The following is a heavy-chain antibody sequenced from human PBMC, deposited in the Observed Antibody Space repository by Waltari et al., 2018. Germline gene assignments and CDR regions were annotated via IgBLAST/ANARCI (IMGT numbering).Heavy chain of an antibody. J-gene: IGHJ6*02. Sequence: QVQLVESGGGVVQPGRSLRLSCAASGFTFSSYAMHWVRQAPGKGLEWVAVISYDGSNKYYADSVKGRFTISRDNSKNTLYLQMNSLRAEDTAVYYCAREWEPDGGDYYYYGMDVWGQGTTVTVSS. CDR3: AREWEPDGGDYYYYGMDV. CDR1: GFTFSSYA. V-gene: IGHV3-30-3*01. CDR2: ISYDGSNK. D-gene: IGHD1-26*01.